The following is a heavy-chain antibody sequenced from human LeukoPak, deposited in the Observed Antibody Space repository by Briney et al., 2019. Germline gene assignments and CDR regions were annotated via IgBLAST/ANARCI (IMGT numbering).Heavy chain of an antibody. Sequence: PGGSLRLSCPASGFTLTSYGMSWVRQAPGKGLEWVSGISGSAGSTHYADSVKGRFTISRDDSKNTLYLQMNSLRAEDTAVYYCARHLSYGSGSYYNFAYWGQGTLVTVSS. CDR2: ISGSAGST. CDR3: ARHLSYGSGSYYNFAY. D-gene: IGHD3-10*01. V-gene: IGHV3-23*01. CDR1: GFTLTSYG. J-gene: IGHJ4*02.